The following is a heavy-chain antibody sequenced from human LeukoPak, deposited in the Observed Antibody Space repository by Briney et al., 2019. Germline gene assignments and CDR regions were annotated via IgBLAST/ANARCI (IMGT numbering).Heavy chain of an antibody. V-gene: IGHV4-34*01. Sequence: SETLSLTCAVYGGSFSGYYWSWIRQPPGKGLEWIGEINHSGSTNYNPSLKSRVTISVDTSKNQFSLKLSSVTAADTAVYYCAGIVVVTAPFDYWGQGTLVTVSS. CDR1: GGSFSGYY. CDR2: INHSGST. CDR3: AGIVVVTAPFDY. J-gene: IGHJ4*02. D-gene: IGHD2-21*02.